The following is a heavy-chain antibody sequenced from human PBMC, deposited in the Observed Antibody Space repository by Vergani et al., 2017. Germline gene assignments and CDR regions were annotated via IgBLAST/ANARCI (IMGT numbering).Heavy chain of an antibody. CDR3: ARTTQARDGYNYSFDY. J-gene: IGHJ4*02. D-gene: IGHD5-24*01. V-gene: IGHV4-59*01. Sequence: QVQLKESGPGLVKPSETLSLTCTVSGGSISSYYWSCIRQPPGKGLEWIGYIYYRGSTNYNPYLKSRVTISVDTSKNQFSLKLSSVTAADTAVYYCARTTQARDGYNYSFDYWGQGTLVTVSS. CDR1: GGSISSYY. CDR2: IYYRGST.